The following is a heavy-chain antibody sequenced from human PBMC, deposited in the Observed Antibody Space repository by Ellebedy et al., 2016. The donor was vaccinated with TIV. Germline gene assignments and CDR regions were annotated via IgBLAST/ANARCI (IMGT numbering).Heavy chain of an antibody. J-gene: IGHJ6*02. CDR2: ISAYNGNT. CDR1: GYTFTSYG. CDR3: ARDGIVATIKVYYYYGMDV. Sequence: ASVKVSXKASGYTFTSYGISWVRQAPGQGLEWMGWISAYNGNTNYAQKLQGRVTMTTDTSTSTAYMELRSLRSDDTAVYYCARDGIVATIKVYYYYGMDVWGQGTTVTVSS. D-gene: IGHD5-12*01. V-gene: IGHV1-18*04.